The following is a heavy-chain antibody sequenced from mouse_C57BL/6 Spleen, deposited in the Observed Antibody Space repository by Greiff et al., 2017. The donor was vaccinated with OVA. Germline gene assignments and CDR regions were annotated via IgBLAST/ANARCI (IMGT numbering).Heavy chain of an antibody. CDR1: GYTFTSYW. Sequence: QVQLQQPGAELVKPGASVKLSCKASGYTFTSYWMHWVKQRPGRGLEWIGRIDPTSGGTKYNEKFKSKATLTVDKPSSTAYMQLSSLTSEDSSVYYCARGGTETPHWYFDVWGTGTTVTVSS. V-gene: IGHV1-72*01. D-gene: IGHD3-3*01. CDR2: IDPTSGGT. CDR3: ARGGTETPHWYFDV. J-gene: IGHJ1*03.